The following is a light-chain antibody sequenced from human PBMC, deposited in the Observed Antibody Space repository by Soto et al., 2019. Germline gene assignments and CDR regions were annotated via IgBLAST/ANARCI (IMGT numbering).Light chain of an antibody. CDR1: SSDVGGYNY. CDR2: EVS. J-gene: IGLJ2*01. Sequence: QSALTQPPSASGSPGQSVTISCTGTSSDVGGYNYVSWYQQHPGKAPKLMIYEVSKRPSGVPDRFSGSKSGNTASLTVSGXXXXXXXXYYCSSYAGSKVVFGGGTKLTVL. CDR3: SSYAGSKVV. V-gene: IGLV2-8*01.